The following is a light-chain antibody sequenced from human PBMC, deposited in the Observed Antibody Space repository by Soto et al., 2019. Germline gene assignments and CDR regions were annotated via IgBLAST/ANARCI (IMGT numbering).Light chain of an antibody. CDR2: DAS. J-gene: IGKJ2*01. CDR1: QSISSW. CDR3: QKYNSYPYT. V-gene: IGKV1-5*01. Sequence: DIQMTQSPSTLSASVGDRVTITCRASQSISSWLAWYQQKPGKAPKLLIYDASSLESGVPSRFRGTGSGTEFTLTISSLQPDDFATYYCQKYNSYPYTFGQGTTLEI.